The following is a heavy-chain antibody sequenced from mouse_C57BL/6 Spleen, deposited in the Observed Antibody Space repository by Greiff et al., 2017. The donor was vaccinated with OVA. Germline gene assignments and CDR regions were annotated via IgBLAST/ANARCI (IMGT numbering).Heavy chain of an antibody. CDR2: INPSSGYT. CDR1: GYTFTSYT. CDR3: ARTTTVVAHWYFDV. J-gene: IGHJ1*03. V-gene: IGHV1-4*01. D-gene: IGHD1-1*01. Sequence: SGAELARPGASVKMSCKASGYTFTSYTMHWVKQRPGQGLEWIGYINPSSGYTKYNQTFKDKATLTADKSSSTAYMQLSSLKSEDSAVYDCARTTTVVAHWYFDVWGTGTTVTVSS.